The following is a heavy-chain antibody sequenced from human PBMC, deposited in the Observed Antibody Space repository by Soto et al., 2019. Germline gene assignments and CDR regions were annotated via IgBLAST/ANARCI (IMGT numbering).Heavy chain of an antibody. J-gene: IGHJ4*02. CDR2: IYYSGST. CDR3: ASNPVRFLEWLLFDY. CDR1: GGSISSGDYY. V-gene: IGHV4-30-4*01. D-gene: IGHD3-3*01. Sequence: QVQLQESGPGLVKPSQTLSLTCTVSGGSISSGDYYWSWIRQPPGKGLEWIGYIYYSGSTYYNPSLKSRVTISVDTSKSHFSLKLSSVTAADTAVYYCASNPVRFLEWLLFDYWGQGTLVTVSA.